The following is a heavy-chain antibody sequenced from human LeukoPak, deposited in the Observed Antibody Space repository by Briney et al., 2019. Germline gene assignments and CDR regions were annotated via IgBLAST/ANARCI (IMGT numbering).Heavy chain of an antibody. CDR2: INHSGST. CDR1: GGSFSGYY. D-gene: IGHD2-2*01. Sequence: SETLSLTCAVYGGSFSGYYWSWIRQPPGKGLEWIGEINHSGSTNYNPSLKSRVTISVDTSKSQFSLKLSSVTAADTAVYYCARRAGYCSSTSCYSRRVVGRHSSNWFDPWGQGTLVTVSS. V-gene: IGHV4-34*01. J-gene: IGHJ5*02. CDR3: ARRAGYCSSTSCYSRRVVGRHSSNWFDP.